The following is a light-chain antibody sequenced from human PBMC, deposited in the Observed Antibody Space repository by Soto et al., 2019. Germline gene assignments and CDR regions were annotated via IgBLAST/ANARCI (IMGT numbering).Light chain of an antibody. CDR3: QQLNSYPLT. CDR1: QGISSY. J-gene: IGKJ4*01. CDR2: AAS. Sequence: DIQLTQSPSFLSASVGDRVTITCRASQGISSYLAWYQQKPGKAPKLLSYAASTWQSGVPSRFSGSGSGTAFTLTLSSLQPEDFATSYCQQLNSYPLTFGGGTKVEIK. V-gene: IGKV1-9*01.